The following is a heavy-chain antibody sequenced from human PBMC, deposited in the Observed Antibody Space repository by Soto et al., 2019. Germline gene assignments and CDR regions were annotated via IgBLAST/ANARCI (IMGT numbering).Heavy chain of an antibody. Sequence: EVQLVESGGGLVQPGGSLRLSCTASGFVFSHYSINWVRQAPGKGLEWISYISSSGTSIHYADSVKGRFSISRDDAGNSLFLQMNSLRDEDTAMYFCVRDRYSGYAGNGVRHWGQGALVIVST. V-gene: IGHV3-48*02. CDR1: GFVFSHYS. D-gene: IGHD5-12*01. CDR2: ISSSGTSI. CDR3: VRDRYSGYAGNGVRH. J-gene: IGHJ4*02.